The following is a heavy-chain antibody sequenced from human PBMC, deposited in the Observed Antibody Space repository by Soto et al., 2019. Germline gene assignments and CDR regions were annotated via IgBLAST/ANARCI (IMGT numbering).Heavy chain of an antibody. CDR3: VPFPLFCSGSTKLLGRPP. D-gene: IGHD3-3*01. CDR2: INSIGDNT. J-gene: IGHJ5*02. V-gene: IGHV3-64D*08. CDR1: GFPFSRYA. Sequence: GGSLGLSCSGSGFPFSRYALMWFRPAPGKGLEYVSTINSIGDNTWYAGSVKGRFTTSRDNSMNTVYLQMSSLRSEDTSVYYCVPFPLFCSGSTKLLGRPPGGREPLAPVS.